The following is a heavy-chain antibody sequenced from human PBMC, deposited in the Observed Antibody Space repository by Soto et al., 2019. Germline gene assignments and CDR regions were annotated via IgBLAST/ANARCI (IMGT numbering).Heavy chain of an antibody. CDR2: IYYSGRT. D-gene: IGHD3-16*02. V-gene: IGHV4-30-4*01. CDR1: WTHIRGSQSF. Sequence: TPYLTGTIAWTHIRGSQSFLPGKSQPQGKGLEWIGYIYYSGRTYYNPSLKSRVTISVDTSKNQFSLKLSSVTAADAAVYYCARAPGGYPWFVPWGQGTLVAGAS. CDR3: ARAPGGYPWFVP. J-gene: IGHJ5*02.